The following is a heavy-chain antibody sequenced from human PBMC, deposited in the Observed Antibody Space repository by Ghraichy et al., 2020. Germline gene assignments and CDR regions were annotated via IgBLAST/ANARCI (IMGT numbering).Heavy chain of an antibody. Sequence: GGSLRLSCAASGFTFHHSWMHWVRPAPGQGLLWVSRINRDGSTTTYPDSVEGRFTISRDNAKNTLFLDMNSLRAEDTAVYYCAMSRDYADAFHIWGQGTRVTVSS. CDR3: AMSRDYADAFHI. V-gene: IGHV3-74*01. J-gene: IGHJ3*02. CDR2: INRDGSTT. D-gene: IGHD3-16*01. CDR1: GFTFHHSW.